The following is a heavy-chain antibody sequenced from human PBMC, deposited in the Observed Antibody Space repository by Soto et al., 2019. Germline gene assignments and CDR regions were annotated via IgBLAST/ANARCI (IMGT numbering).Heavy chain of an antibody. CDR3: ARVAEMVRGVIFYAFDI. J-gene: IGHJ3*02. Sequence: SETLSVTCTVSGGSISSYYWSWIRQPPGKGLEWIGYIYYSGSTNYNPSLKSRVTISVDTSKNQFSLKLSSVTAADTAVYYCARVAEMVRGVIFYAFDIWGQGTMVTVPS. CDR1: GGSISSYY. D-gene: IGHD3-10*01. CDR2: IYYSGST. V-gene: IGHV4-59*01.